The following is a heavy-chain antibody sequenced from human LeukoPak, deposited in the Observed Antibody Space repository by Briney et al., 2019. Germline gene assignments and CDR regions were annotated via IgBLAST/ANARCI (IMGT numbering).Heavy chain of an antibody. D-gene: IGHD6-13*01. Sequence: WINTNTGNPTYAQGFTGRFVFSLDTSVSTAYLQISSLEAEDTAVYYCAKDHWEAAGTEFDYWGQGTLVTVSS. J-gene: IGHJ4*02. CDR3: AKDHWEAAGTEFDY. V-gene: IGHV7-4-1*02. CDR2: INTNTGNP.